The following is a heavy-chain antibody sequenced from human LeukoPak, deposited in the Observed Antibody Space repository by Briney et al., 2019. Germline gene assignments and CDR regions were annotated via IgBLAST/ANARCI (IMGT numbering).Heavy chain of an antibody. CDR1: GGSISSSSYY. CDR2: IYYSGST. J-gene: IGHJ4*02. CDR3: ASDKNVLLWFGELFGLY. Sequence: SETLSLTCTVSGGSISSSSYYWGWSRQPPGKGLEWIGSIYYSGSTYYNPSLKSRVTISVDTSKNQFSLKLSSVTAADTAVYYCASDKNVLLWFGELFGLYWGQGTLVTVSS. D-gene: IGHD3-10*01. V-gene: IGHV4-39*01.